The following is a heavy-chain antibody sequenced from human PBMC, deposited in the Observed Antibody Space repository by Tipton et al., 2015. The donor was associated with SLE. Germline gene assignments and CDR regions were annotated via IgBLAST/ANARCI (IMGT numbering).Heavy chain of an antibody. Sequence: TLSLTCAVYGGSFSGYYWSWIRQPPGKGLEWIGEINHSGSTNYNPSLKSRVTISVDTSKNQFSLKLSSVNAADTAVYYCARGAPPTFYWGQGTLVTVSS. CDR2: INHSGST. V-gene: IGHV4-34*01. J-gene: IGHJ4*02. CDR1: GGSFSGYY. CDR3: ARGAPPTFY.